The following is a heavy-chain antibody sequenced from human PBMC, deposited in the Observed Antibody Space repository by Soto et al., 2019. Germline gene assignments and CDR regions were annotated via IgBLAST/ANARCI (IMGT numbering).Heavy chain of an antibody. D-gene: IGHD3-10*01. V-gene: IGHV3-30*03. CDR1: GFIFNNYG. J-gene: IGHJ4*02. CDR2: ISHDGSNK. Sequence: GGSLRLSCAASGFIFNNYGMHWVRQAPGKGLEWVALISHDGSNKYYADYLKGRSTISRDNSKNTLYLQMNSLGAEDTAVYYCARDRPVKARSGSLSFWGQGTLVTVSS. CDR3: ARDRPVKARSGSLSF.